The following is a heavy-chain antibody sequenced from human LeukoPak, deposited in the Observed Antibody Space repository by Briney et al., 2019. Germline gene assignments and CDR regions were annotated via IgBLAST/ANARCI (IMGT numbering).Heavy chain of an antibody. CDR1: GYTFTGYY. V-gene: IGHV1-69*05. CDR2: IIPIFGTA. Sequence: GASVKVSCKASGYTFTGYYMHWVRQAPGQGLEWMGGIIPIFGTANYAQKFQGRVTITTDESTSTAYMELSSLRSEDTAVYYCARAPPRSGSYPWAGWFDPWGQGTLVTVSS. J-gene: IGHJ5*02. CDR3: ARAPPRSGSYPWAGWFDP. D-gene: IGHD1-26*01.